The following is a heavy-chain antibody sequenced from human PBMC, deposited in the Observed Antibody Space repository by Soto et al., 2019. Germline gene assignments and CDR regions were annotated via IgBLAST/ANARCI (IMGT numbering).Heavy chain of an antibody. CDR2: MNPNSGNT. Sequence: GASVKVSCKASGYIFTSYYINSLRHATGQGLEWMGWMNPNSGNTGYAQKFQGRVTMTRNTSISTAYMELSSLRSDDMAVYYCARGRTSRRHWFGPWGQGTLVTVSS. D-gene: IGHD1-1*01. V-gene: IGHV1-8*01. CDR3: ARGRTSRRHWFGP. CDR1: GYIFTSYY. J-gene: IGHJ5*02.